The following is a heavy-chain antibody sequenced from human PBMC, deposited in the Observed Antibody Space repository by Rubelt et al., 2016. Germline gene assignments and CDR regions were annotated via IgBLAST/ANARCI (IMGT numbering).Heavy chain of an antibody. D-gene: IGHD3-16*01. J-gene: IGHJ4*02. CDR1: GFTFSSYA. CDR3: AKVGGGRVGAFDY. Sequence: EVQLLESGGGLVQPGGSLRLSCAASGFTFSSYAMSWVRQAPGKGLEWVSAISGSGGSTYYADPLKGLFTISRDNSKNTLYLQVNSLGAEDTAVYYCAKVGGGRVGAFDYWGQGTLVTVSS. V-gene: IGHV3-23*01. CDR2: ISGSGGST.